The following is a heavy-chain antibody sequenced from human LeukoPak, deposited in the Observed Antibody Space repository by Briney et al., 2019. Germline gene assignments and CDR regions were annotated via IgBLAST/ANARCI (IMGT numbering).Heavy chain of an antibody. CDR1: GFTFSSYA. Sequence: GGSLRLSCAASGFTFSSYAITWVRQAPGKGLEWVSSIRSTGDSTFYADSVKGRFTISRDNAQNSVFLDLHSLRLDDTAVYYCARARGFFDYWGQGTLVTVSS. D-gene: IGHD5-12*01. V-gene: IGHV3-23*01. CDR3: ARARGFFDY. J-gene: IGHJ4*02. CDR2: IRSTGDST.